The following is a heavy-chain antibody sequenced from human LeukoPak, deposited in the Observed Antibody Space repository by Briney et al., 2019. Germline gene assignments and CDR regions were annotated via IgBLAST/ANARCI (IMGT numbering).Heavy chain of an antibody. V-gene: IGHV4-39*07. D-gene: IGHD5-24*01. CDR3: ASSRDGYNSGYFDY. Sequence: SETLSLTCTVSGGSISTNSYYWGWIRQPPGKGLKWIGSIYYSGSTYYNPSLKSRVTISVDTSKNQFSLKLSSVTAADTAVYYCASSRDGYNSGYFDYWGQGTLVTVSS. J-gene: IGHJ4*02. CDR2: IYYSGST. CDR1: GGSISTNSYY.